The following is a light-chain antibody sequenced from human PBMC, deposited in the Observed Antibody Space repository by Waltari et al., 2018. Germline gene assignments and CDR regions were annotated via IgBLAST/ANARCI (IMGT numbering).Light chain of an antibody. CDR2: QDT. CDR1: KLGNQS. Sequence: SYDLAQPPSVSVSPGQTASITFSGDKLGNQSGCWYQQKPGQSPVLVIYQDTKRPSGIPERFSGSSSGNTATLTISGTQAMDEADYYCQAWDSSTVVFGGGTKLTVL. V-gene: IGLV3-1*01. CDR3: QAWDSSTVV. J-gene: IGLJ2*01.